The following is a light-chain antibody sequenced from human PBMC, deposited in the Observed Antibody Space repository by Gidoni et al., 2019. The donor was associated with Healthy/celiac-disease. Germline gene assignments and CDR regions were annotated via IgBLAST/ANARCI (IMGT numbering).Light chain of an antibody. CDR1: SSDVGGYNY. CDR2: EVS. J-gene: IGLJ3*02. V-gene: IGLV2-14*01. Sequence: QSALTQPASASGSPGQSITISCTGTSSDVGGYNYVSWYQQHPDKAPKLMIYEVSNRPSGVSNRFSGSKSGNTASLTISGLQAEDEADYYCSSYTSSSTWVFGGGTKLTVL. CDR3: SSYTSSSTWV.